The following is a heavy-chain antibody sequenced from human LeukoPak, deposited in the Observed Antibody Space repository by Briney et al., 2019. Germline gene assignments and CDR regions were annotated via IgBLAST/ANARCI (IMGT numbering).Heavy chain of an antibody. J-gene: IGHJ4*02. CDR2: ISANGRNT. Sequence: GGSLRLSCAASGFIVSSYSMHWVRQAPGKGLEFVSAISANGRNTYYASSVKGRFTISRDNSKNTLYLQMGSLRAEDLAVYYCARGRITMVRGVIIPYPNYFDYWGQGTLVTVSS. V-gene: IGHV3-64*01. CDR3: ARGRITMVRGVIIPYPNYFDY. CDR1: GFIVSSYS. D-gene: IGHD3-10*01.